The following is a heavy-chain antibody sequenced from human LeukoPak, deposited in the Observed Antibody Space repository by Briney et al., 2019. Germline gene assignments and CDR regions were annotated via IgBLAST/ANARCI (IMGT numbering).Heavy chain of an antibody. J-gene: IGHJ4*02. CDR1: GSTFSSHW. Sequence: GGSLRLSCAASGSTFSSHWMHWVRQAPGEGLVWVSRISRDGRSTAYADSVKGRFTISRDNAKNTLYLQMNSLRAEDTAVYYCAKGMNIVVVPAAIDFDYWGQGTLVTVSS. CDR3: AKGMNIVVVPAAIDFDY. D-gene: IGHD2-2*01. CDR2: ISRDGRST. V-gene: IGHV3-74*01.